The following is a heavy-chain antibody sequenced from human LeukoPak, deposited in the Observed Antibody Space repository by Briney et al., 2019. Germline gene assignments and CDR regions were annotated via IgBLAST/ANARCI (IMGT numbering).Heavy chain of an antibody. CDR3: ARDCIGCHGFDY. D-gene: IGHD2-15*01. CDR2: VSAYADNT. V-gene: IGHV1-18*01. J-gene: IGHJ4*02. CDR1: GYTFTTYG. Sequence: ASVKVSCKAFGYTFTTYGISWVRQAPGQGLEWMGWVSAYADNTNYIQKLQGRVTMTTDTSTSTAYMELRSLRSDDTAVYYCARDCIGCHGFDYWGQGTLVTVSS.